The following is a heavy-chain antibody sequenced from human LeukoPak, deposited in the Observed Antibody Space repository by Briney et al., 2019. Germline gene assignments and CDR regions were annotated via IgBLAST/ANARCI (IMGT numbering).Heavy chain of an antibody. CDR2: IYYSGST. V-gene: IGHV4-61*08. J-gene: IGHJ4*02. D-gene: IGHD6-13*01. CDR1: GGSISSGGYS. Sequence: SETLSLTCAVSGGSISSGGYSWSWIRQPPGKGLEWIGYIYYSGSTTYNPSLESRVTISVDTSKNQFSLSLSSVTAADTAVYYCARQTDSSSWYGDFDYWGQGTLVTVSS. CDR3: ARQTDSSSWYGDFDY.